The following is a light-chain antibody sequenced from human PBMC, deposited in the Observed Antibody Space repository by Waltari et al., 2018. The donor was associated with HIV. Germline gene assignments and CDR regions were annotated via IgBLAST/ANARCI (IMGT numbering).Light chain of an antibody. CDR3: SSYSSSITLYVV. Sequence: QSALTQPASVSGSPGQSITISCTGTSSDVGGYNYVSWYQHHPGKAPKLMISEVSHRPSGVSNRFSGSKSGNTASLTISGLQAEDEADYYCSSYSSSITLYVVFGGGTKLTVL. CDR2: EVS. V-gene: IGLV2-14*01. CDR1: SSDVGGYNY. J-gene: IGLJ2*01.